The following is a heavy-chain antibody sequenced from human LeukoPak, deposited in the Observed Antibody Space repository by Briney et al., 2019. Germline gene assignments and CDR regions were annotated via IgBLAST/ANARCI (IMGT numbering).Heavy chain of an antibody. CDR3: ARAYDFWSGHNQPGDYMDV. V-gene: IGHV3-21*01. D-gene: IGHD3-3*01. Sequence: GGSLRLSCAASGFTFSSYSMNWVRQAPGKGLEWVSSISSSSSYIYYADSVKGRFTISRDNAKNSLYLQMNSLRAEDTAVYYCARAYDFWSGHNQPGDYMDVWGKGTTVTVSS. J-gene: IGHJ6*03. CDR2: ISSSSSYI. CDR1: GFTFSSYS.